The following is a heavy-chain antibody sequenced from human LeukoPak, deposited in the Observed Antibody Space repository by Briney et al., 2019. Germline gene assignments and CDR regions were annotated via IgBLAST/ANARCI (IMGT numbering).Heavy chain of an antibody. CDR3: ARDYSIQNWFDP. CDR1: GYTFTSYD. D-gene: IGHD2-15*01. V-gene: IGHV1-8*02. Sequence: ASVKVSCKASGYTFTSYDINWVRQATGQGLEWMGWMNPNSGNTGYAQKLQGKVTMTTDTSTSTAYMELRSLRSDDTAVYFCARDYSIQNWFDPWGQGTLVTVSS. CDR2: MNPNSGNT. J-gene: IGHJ5*02.